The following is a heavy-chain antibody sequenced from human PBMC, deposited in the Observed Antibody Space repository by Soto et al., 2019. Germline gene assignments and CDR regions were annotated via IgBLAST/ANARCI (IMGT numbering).Heavy chain of an antibody. CDR3: ARSQRGRTAFTFDY. CDR2: IYYSGTT. Sequence: SETLSLTCAVSGDSVSNDNYYWSWIRQPPGKGLGWIGYIYYSGTTNYNSYLKSRLSLSVDMSKNQFSLKLASVTAADTAVYFCARSQRGRTAFTFDYWGQGALVTVSS. D-gene: IGHD3-16*01. J-gene: IGHJ4*02. V-gene: IGHV4-61*01. CDR1: GDSVSNDNYY.